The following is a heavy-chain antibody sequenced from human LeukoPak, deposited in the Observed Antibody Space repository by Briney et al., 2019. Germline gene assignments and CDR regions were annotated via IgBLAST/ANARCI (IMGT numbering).Heavy chain of an antibody. J-gene: IGHJ5*02. Sequence: SETLSLTCTVSGGPISSYYWSWIRQPPGKGLEWIGYIYYSGSTNYNPSLKSRVTISVDTSKNQFSLKLSSVTAADTAVYYCARGAPCSGGSCYSDWFDPWGQGTLVTVSS. D-gene: IGHD2-15*01. CDR1: GGPISSYY. CDR3: ARGAPCSGGSCYSDWFDP. CDR2: IYYSGST. V-gene: IGHV4-59*01.